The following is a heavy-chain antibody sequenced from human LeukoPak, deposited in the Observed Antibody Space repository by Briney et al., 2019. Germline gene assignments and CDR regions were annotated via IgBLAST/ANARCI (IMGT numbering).Heavy chain of an antibody. V-gene: IGHV3-66*01. CDR3: VKETRGTTIYY. D-gene: IGHD5-24*01. CDR2: IYRGDAT. Sequence: AGGSLRLSCEASGYTFDDYAMHWVRQAPGKGLEWVSVIYRGDATYYADSVKGRFTISRDSFENTVYLQMDSLRAEDTAVYYCVKETRGTTIYYWGQGTLVTVSS. J-gene: IGHJ4*02. CDR1: GYTFDDYA.